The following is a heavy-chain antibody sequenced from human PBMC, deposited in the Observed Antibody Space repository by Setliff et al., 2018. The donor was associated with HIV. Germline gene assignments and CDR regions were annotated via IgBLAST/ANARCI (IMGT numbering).Heavy chain of an antibody. J-gene: IGHJ2*01. CDR1: GGSISGSSYY. CDR3: ASLSSGSDWYFDL. D-gene: IGHD3-22*01. Sequence: PSETLSLTCNVSGGSISGSSYYWSWIRQPPGKGLEWIGYIYYSGSSNYNPSLKSRVTISVDTSKNHFSLKLSSVTAADTAVYYCASLSSGSDWYFDLWGRGTLVTVSS. V-gene: IGHV4-61*01. CDR2: IYYSGSS.